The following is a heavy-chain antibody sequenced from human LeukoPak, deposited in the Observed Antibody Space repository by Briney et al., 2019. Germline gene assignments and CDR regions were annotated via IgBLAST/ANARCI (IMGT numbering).Heavy chain of an antibody. J-gene: IGHJ6*03. Sequence: PSETLSLTCTVSGGSISSYYWSWIRQPPGKGLEWIGYIYYSGSTNYNPSPKTRVTISVNTYKNQFSLKLSSVTAADTAVYYCARTKPTWYYYYYMDVWGKGTTVTISS. CDR3: ARTKPTWYYYYYMDV. CDR1: GGSISSYY. V-gene: IGHV4-59*12. CDR2: IYYSGST.